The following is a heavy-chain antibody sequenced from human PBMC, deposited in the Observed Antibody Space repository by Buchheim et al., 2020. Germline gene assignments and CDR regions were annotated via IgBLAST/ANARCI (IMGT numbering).Heavy chain of an antibody. J-gene: IGHJ5*02. Sequence: QVQLQESGPGLVKPSETLSLTCTVSGGSIGSYYWSWIRQPPGKGLEWIGYIYYSGSTNYNPSLKSRVTISVDTSKNQFSLKLSSVTAADTAVYYCAKYYDSSGSASSWGQGTL. D-gene: IGHD3-22*01. CDR2: IYYSGST. CDR3: AKYYDSSGSASS. CDR1: GGSIGSYY. V-gene: IGHV4-59*01.